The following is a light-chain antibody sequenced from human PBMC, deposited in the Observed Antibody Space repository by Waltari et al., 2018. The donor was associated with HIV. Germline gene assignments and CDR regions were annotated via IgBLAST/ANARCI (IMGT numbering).Light chain of an antibody. Sequence: SYDLTQPPSVSVSPGQTANITCSGDKLGDRFVSWYIQKTGQSPVLVMFEDTTRPSVTPGRFSGSNSGTTATLTISGTLAMDEADYYCQAWDTDTVVFGGGTKLTVL. CDR3: QAWDTDTVV. CDR2: EDT. J-gene: IGLJ2*01. CDR1: KLGDRF. V-gene: IGLV3-1*01.